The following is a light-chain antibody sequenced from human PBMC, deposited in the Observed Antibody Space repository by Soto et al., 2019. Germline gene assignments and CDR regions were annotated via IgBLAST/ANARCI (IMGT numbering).Light chain of an antibody. CDR2: GAS. CDR1: QSVSNH. V-gene: IGKV3-15*01. J-gene: IGKJ3*01. CDR3: QQYTKWPLT. Sequence: EIVLTQSPATLSVSPGERVTLSCRASQSVSNHLAWFQQKPGQTLRLLIYGASTRATGIPARFSGSGSGTALTLTISSLQSEVSAVYYCQQYTKWPLTFGPGTKVEI.